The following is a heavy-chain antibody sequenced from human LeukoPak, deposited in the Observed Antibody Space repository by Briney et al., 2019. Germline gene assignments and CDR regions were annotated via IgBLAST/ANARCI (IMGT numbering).Heavy chain of an antibody. CDR1: GYTFTSYG. J-gene: IGHJ4*02. V-gene: IGHV1-46*01. CDR3: ARVTGGRFPTIDY. CDR2: INPSGGST. Sequence: ASVKVSCKASGYTFTSYGISWVRQAPGQGLEWMGIINPSGGSTSYAQKFQGRVTMTRDMSTSTVYMELSSLRSEDTAVYYCARVTGGRFPTIDYWGQGTLVTVSS. D-gene: IGHD3-3*01.